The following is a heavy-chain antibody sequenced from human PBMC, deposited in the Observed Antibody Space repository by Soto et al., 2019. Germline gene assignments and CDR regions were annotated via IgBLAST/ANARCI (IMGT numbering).Heavy chain of an antibody. CDR2: ISTYNGDT. D-gene: IGHD1-26*01. J-gene: IGHJ6*02. CDR1: GYSFTSYG. V-gene: IGHV1-18*01. Sequence: GASVKVSCKASGYSFTSYGISWVRQAPGQGLEWMGWISTYNGDTNYTPNLQGRVTMTTDTSTTTAHMELRSLRSDDTAVYYCARDNLLVGMDVWGQGTTVTVSS. CDR3: ARDNLLVGMDV.